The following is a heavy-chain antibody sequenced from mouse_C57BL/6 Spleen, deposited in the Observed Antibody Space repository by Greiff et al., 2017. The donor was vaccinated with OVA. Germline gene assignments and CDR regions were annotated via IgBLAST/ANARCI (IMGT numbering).Heavy chain of an antibody. J-gene: IGHJ3*01. Sequence: VQLQQSGPELVKPGASVKISCKASGYTFTDYYMNWVKQSHGKSLEWIGDINPNNGGTSYNQKFKGKATLTVDKSSSTAYMELRSLTSEDSAVYYCARAPYDYGDGAWFAYWGQGTLVTVSA. D-gene: IGHD2-4*01. CDR3: ARAPYDYGDGAWFAY. CDR2: INPNNGGT. V-gene: IGHV1-26*01. CDR1: GYTFTDYY.